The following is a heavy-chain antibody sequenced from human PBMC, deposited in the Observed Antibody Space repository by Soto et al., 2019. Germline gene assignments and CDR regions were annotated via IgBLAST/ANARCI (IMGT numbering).Heavy chain of an antibody. V-gene: IGHV3-64*01. D-gene: IGHD5-18*01. J-gene: IGHJ6*03. CDR2: ISSNGGST. CDR1: GFTFSSYA. Sequence: GGSLRLSCAASGFTFSSYAMHWVRQAPGKGLEYVSAISSNGGSTYYANSVKGRFTISRDNSKNTLYLQMGSLRAEDMAVYYCARDFPQLVNTAMVTGYYYYYMDVWGKGTTVTVSS. CDR3: ARDFPQLVNTAMVTGYYYYYMDV.